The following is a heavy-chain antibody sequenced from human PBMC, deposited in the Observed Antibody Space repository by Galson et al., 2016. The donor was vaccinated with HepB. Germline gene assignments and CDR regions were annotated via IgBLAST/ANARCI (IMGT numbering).Heavy chain of an antibody. J-gene: IGHJ4*02. CDR1: GGSISSGTYY. V-gene: IGHV4-61*09. Sequence: TLSLTCTVSGGSISSGTYYWSWIRRPAGKGLEWIGHIYPGGNTNYNPSLKSRVTISVDTSETQFSLKLRSVTAADTAVYYCARVALKDDYDSSGFYYYFDYWGQGTLVTVSS. CDR3: ARVALKDDYDSSGFYYYFDY. D-gene: IGHD3-22*01. CDR2: IYPGGNT.